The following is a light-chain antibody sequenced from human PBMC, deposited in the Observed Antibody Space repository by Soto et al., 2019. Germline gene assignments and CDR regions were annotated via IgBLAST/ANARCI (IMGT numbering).Light chain of an antibody. Sequence: QSALTQPASVSGSPGQSITISCTGTSRDVGGYKFVSWYQQHPGKAPKLMIYEVSNRPSGVSNRFSGSKSGNTASLTISGPQAEDEAEYYRSSYTTSSTRVFAGGTKVTVL. J-gene: IGLJ3*02. CDR2: EVS. CDR3: SSYTTSSTRV. V-gene: IGLV2-14*01. CDR1: SRDVGGYKF.